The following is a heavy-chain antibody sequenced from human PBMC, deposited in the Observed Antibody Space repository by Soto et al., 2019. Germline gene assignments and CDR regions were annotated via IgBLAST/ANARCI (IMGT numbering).Heavy chain of an antibody. CDR1: GGSISSSSYY. V-gene: IGHV4-61*05. D-gene: IGHD6-19*01. Sequence: PSETLSLTCTVSGGSISSSSYYWGWIRQPPGKGLEWIGYIYYSGSTNYNPSLKSRVTISVDTSKNQFSLKLSSVTAADTAVYYCARTGGGWDLSYYYYYMDVWGKGTTVTVS. CDR3: ARTGGGWDLSYYYYYMDV. J-gene: IGHJ6*03. CDR2: IYYSGST.